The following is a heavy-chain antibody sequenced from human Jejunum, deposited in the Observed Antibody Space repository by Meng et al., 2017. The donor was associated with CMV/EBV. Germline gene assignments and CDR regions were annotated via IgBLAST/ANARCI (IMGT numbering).Heavy chain of an antibody. CDR2: ISRGSFSL. CDR3: ASLSIPGAIFYYGMDV. V-gene: IGHV3-21*01. J-gene: IGHJ6*02. CDR1: NLRSYG. D-gene: IGHD3-10*01. Sequence: NLRSYGVNWGRQAPGKGLEWVSVISRGSFSLYYAASVRGRFTISRDDAKDSVFLQMDSLRAEDTAVYYCASLSIPGAIFYYGMDVWGQGTTVTVSS.